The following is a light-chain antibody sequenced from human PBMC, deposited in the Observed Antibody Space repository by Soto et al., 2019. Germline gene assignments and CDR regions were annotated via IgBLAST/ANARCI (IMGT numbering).Light chain of an antibody. J-gene: IGKJ5*01. CDR3: QQCGNSPIT. CDR2: GTS. V-gene: IGKV3-20*01. CDR1: ERIYSAY. Sequence: EVVLTQSPGTLSLSRGERATLSCRASERIYSAYLGWYQQKPGQAPRLLIYGTSSRATGIPDRFSGSGSGTDFTLTISRLEPEDFAVYYCQQCGNSPITFGQGTRLEIK.